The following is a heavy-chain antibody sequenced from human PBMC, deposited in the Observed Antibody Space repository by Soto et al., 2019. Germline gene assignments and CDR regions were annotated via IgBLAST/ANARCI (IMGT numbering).Heavy chain of an antibody. V-gene: IGHV1-46*01. J-gene: IGHJ3*02. CDR1: GYTFISYY. CDR3: ARAWDSGIYRAAFDI. D-gene: IGHD1-26*01. Sequence: ASVKVSCKASGYTFISYYMHWVRQAPGQGLEWMGIISPSGGTTSYAQKFQGRVTMTRDTSTSTVYMELSSLKSEDTAVYYCARAWDSGIYRAAFDIWGQGTMVTV. CDR2: ISPSGGTT.